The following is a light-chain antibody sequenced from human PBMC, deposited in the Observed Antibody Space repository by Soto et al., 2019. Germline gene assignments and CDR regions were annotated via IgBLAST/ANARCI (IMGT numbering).Light chain of an antibody. CDR1: QSVSSSY. Sequence: EIVXTQSPGTLSLSPGERATLSCRASQSVSSSYLAWYQHKPGQAPRLLIYGASSRATGIPDRFSGSGSGTDFTLTISRLEPEDFAVYYCQQYGSSPHTFGQGTKLEIK. V-gene: IGKV3-20*01. J-gene: IGKJ2*01. CDR3: QQYGSSPHT. CDR2: GAS.